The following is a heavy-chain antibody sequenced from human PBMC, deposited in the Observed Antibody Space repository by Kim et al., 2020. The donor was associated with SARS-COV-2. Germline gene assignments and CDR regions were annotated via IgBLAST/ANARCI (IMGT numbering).Heavy chain of an antibody. CDR2: ISGSGGST. Sequence: GGSLRLSCAASGFTFSSYAMSWVRQAPGKGLEWVSAISGSGGSTFYAGSVKGRFTISRENSKNVLSLQMNSLRADDTAVYYCAKDTAIDYDSATDYWGQG. V-gene: IGHV3-23*01. J-gene: IGHJ4*02. CDR1: GFTFSSYA. D-gene: IGHD5-18*01. CDR3: AKDTAIDYDSATDY.